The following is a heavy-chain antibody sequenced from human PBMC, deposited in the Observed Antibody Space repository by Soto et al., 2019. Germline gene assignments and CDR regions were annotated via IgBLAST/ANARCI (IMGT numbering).Heavy chain of an antibody. J-gene: IGHJ6*02. CDR2: ISHDGSKK. D-gene: IGHD2-15*01. CDR3: AITWGECSGGRCYYYYGIDV. Sequence: QVQLVESGGGVVQPGRSLRLSCVASGFTFSSYAMHWVRQAPGKGLEWVAVISHDGSKKYYGDSVKGRLTISRDNSKNTLYLQMNSLRAEDTAVYYCAITWGECSGGRCYYYYGIDVWGQGTTVTVS. CDR1: GFTFSSYA. V-gene: IGHV3-30*03.